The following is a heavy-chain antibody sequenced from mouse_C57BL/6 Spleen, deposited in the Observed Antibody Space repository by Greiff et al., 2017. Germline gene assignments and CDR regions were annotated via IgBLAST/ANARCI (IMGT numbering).Heavy chain of an antibody. CDR2: ISYDGSN. Sequence: VQLQQSGPGLVKPSQSLSLTCSVTGYSITSGYYWNWIRQFPGNKLEWMGYISYDGSNNYNPSLKNRISITRDTSKNQFFLKLNSVTTEDTATYYCARFITTVPDYWGQGTTLTVSS. V-gene: IGHV3-6*01. CDR1: GYSITSGYY. CDR3: ARFITTVPDY. D-gene: IGHD1-1*01. J-gene: IGHJ2*01.